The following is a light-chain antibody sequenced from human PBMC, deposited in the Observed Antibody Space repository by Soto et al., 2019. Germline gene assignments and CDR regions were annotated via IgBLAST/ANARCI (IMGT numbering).Light chain of an antibody. Sequence: DIQMTQSPSSVSASIGDRLIITCRASQDVSSWLAWYQQRPRKAPKLLIYAASTLESGVPSRFSGSGSGTEFTLTISSLQPEDFATYYCQQGHSNPITLGQGTRLEI. J-gene: IGKJ5*01. CDR1: QDVSSW. V-gene: IGKV1-12*01. CDR2: AAS. CDR3: QQGHSNPIT.